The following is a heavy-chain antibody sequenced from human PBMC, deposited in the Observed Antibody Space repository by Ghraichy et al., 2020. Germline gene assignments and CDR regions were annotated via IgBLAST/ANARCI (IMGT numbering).Heavy chain of an antibody. Sequence: SETLSLTCTVSGGSISSGDYYWSWIRQPPGKGLEWIGYIYYSGSTYYNPSLKSRVTISVDTSKNQFSLKLSSVTAADTAVYYCARVSIDRRYDYVWGSYRYYYYGMDVWGQGTTVTVSS. J-gene: IGHJ6*02. CDR3: ARVSIDRRYDYVWGSYRYYYYGMDV. V-gene: IGHV4-30-4*01. CDR2: IYYSGST. D-gene: IGHD3-16*02. CDR1: GGSISSGDYY.